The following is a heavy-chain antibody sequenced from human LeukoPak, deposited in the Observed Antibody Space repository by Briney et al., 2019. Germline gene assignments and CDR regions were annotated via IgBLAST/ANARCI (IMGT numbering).Heavy chain of an antibody. J-gene: IGHJ4*02. CDR2: IYPGDSDT. CDR3: ARHVRQPYSSVWPRDS. V-gene: IGHV5-51*01. Sequence: GESLKISCKGSGYNFTNYWIGWVRQVPGKGLEWLGIIYPGDSDTRYSPSFQGQVTISADKSISTAFLQWRSLRASDSALYYCARHVRQPYSSVWPRDSWGQGTLVTVSS. CDR1: GYNFTNYW. D-gene: IGHD6-25*01.